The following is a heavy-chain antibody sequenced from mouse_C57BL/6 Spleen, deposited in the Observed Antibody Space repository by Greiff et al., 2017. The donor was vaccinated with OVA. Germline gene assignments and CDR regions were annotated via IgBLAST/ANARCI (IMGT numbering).Heavy chain of an antibody. CDR2: INPNNGGT. CDR3: ARDYGSSYPMDY. Sequence: EVQLQQSGPELVKPGASVKISCKASGYTFTDYYMNWVKQSHGKSLEWIGDINPNNGGTSYNQKIKGKATLTVDKSSSTAYMELRSLTSEYSAVYYCARDYGSSYPMDYWGQGTSATVSS. D-gene: IGHD1-1*01. V-gene: IGHV1-26*01. J-gene: IGHJ4*01. CDR1: GYTFTDYY.